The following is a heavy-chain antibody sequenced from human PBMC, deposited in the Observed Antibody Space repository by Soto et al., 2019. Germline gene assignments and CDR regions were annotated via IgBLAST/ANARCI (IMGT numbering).Heavy chain of an antibody. CDR3: AKDIVCSGDYYYYIN. D-gene: IGHD3-22*01. V-gene: IGHV3-9*01. CDR2: ISWNSRSI. J-gene: IGHJ4*02. CDR1: GFSFDDYA. Sequence: GGSLRLSCAASGFSFDDYAMYWARQAPGKGLEWVASISWNSRSIGYADSVQGRFTISRDNAKNSLYLQMNSLRAEDSAVYYCAKDIVCSGDYYYYINWGQGTPVTVSS.